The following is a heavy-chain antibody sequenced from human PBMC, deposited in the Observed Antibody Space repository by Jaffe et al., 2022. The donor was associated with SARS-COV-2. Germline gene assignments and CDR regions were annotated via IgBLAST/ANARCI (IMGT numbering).Heavy chain of an antibody. J-gene: IGHJ3*02. D-gene: IGHD5-12*01. CDR1: GFTFSSYS. CDR2: ISSSSSTI. V-gene: IGHV3-48*02. CDR3: ARDISDMGRPRWLRPPHAFDI. Sequence: EVQLVESGGGLVQPGGSLRLSCAASGFTFSSYSMNWVRQAPGKGLEWVSYISSSSSTIYYADSVKGRFTISRDNAKNSLYLQMNSLRDEDTAVYYCARDISDMGRPRWLRPPHAFDIWGQGTMVTVSS.